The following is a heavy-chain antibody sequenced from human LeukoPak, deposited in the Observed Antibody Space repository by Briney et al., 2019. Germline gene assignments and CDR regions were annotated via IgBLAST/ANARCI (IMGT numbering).Heavy chain of an antibody. CDR3: ARGAYDILTGYFHP. J-gene: IGHJ5*02. V-gene: IGHV4-59*12. Sequence: SETLSLTCSVFGGSISSYYWSWIRQSPGKGLEWIGYIYYRGSTNYNPSLKSRVTMSVDTSKNQFSLKLSSVTAADTAVYYCARGAYDILTGYFHPWGQGTLVTVSS. D-gene: IGHD3-9*01. CDR1: GGSISSYY. CDR2: IYYRGST.